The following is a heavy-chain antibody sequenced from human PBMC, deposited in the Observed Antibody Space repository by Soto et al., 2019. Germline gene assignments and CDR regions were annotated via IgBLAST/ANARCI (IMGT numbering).Heavy chain of an antibody. CDR3: ASRGPRTMVRGVIDY. Sequence: EVQLLESGGDLVQPGGSLRLSCVASGITFGSRAMSWVRQAPGEGLEWVSSITDSGGDAKYADSVRGRFTISRDNSKNSLYLQMNSLRDEDTAVYYCASRGPRTMVRGVIDYWGQGTLVTVSS. V-gene: IGHV3-23*01. D-gene: IGHD3-10*01. CDR2: ITDSGGDA. J-gene: IGHJ4*02. CDR1: GITFGSRA.